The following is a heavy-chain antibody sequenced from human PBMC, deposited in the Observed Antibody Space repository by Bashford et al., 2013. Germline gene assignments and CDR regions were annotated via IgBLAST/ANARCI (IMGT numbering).Heavy chain of an antibody. D-gene: IGHD3-3*01. V-gene: IGHV3-48*03. J-gene: IGHJ1*01. Sequence: VRQAPGKGLEWVSYISSSGSTIYYADSVKGRFTISRDNAKNSLYLQMNSLRVEDTAVYYCARDSIRVTIFGVVTSRYFQHVGPGHPGHRLL. CDR3: ARDSIRVTIFGVVTSRYFQH. CDR2: ISSSGSTI.